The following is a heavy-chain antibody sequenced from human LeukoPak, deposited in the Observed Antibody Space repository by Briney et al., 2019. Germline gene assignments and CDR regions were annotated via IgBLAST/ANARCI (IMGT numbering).Heavy chain of an antibody. CDR3: ARVEEEYYYDSSGSTPADY. CDR1: GFTFSSYE. J-gene: IGHJ4*02. Sequence: GGSLRLSCAASGFTFSSYEMNWVRQAPGKGLEWVSYIGSSGSTIYYADSVKGRFTISRDNAKNSLYLQMNSLRAEDTAVYYCARVEEEYYYDSSGSTPADYWGQGTLVTVSS. D-gene: IGHD3-22*01. CDR2: IGSSGSTI. V-gene: IGHV3-48*03.